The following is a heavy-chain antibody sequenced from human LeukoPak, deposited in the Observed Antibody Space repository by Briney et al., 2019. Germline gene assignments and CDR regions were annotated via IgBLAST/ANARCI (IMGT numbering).Heavy chain of an antibody. Sequence: GGPLRPSVGALRLSFTAFAITGSAEPPGKGLEWASAISGRGDRTSYADSVKGRVTISRDNSKNTLYLQMNSLRVEDTAVYYPLIPAMNYWGQGTLVIVSS. J-gene: IGHJ4*02. CDR2: ISGRGDRT. V-gene: IGHV3-23*01. CDR3: LIPAMNY. D-gene: IGHD2-2*01. CDR1: RLSFTAFA.